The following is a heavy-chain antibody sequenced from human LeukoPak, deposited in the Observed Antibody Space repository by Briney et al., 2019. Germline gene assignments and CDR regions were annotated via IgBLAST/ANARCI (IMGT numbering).Heavy chain of an antibody. V-gene: IGHV3-33*06. Sequence: PGRSLRLSCAASGFSFSNYGMHWVRQAPGKGLEWVAVIWYDGTSKYYADSVKGRFTISRDNSKNTLYLQMNSLRVEDTAVYYCAKVGSGTYSRFDYWGQGTLVTVSS. D-gene: IGHD3-10*01. J-gene: IGHJ4*02. CDR1: GFSFSNYG. CDR3: AKVGSGTYSRFDY. CDR2: IWYDGTSK.